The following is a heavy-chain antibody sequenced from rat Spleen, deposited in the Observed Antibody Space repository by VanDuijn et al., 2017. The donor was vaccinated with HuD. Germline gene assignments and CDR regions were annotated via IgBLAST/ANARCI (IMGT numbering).Heavy chain of an antibody. CDR3: ARHGEQLFDY. V-gene: IGHV5S13*01. Sequence: EVQLVESGGGLVQPGRSLKLSCAASGFIFSIYGMAWVRQAPTKGLEWVASISTGGVNTYYRDSVKGRFTISRNNAKNTLYLQMDSLRSEDTATYYCARHGEQLFDYWGQGVMVTVSS. D-gene: IGHD1-2*01. CDR1: GFIFSIYG. CDR2: ISTGGVNT. J-gene: IGHJ2*01.